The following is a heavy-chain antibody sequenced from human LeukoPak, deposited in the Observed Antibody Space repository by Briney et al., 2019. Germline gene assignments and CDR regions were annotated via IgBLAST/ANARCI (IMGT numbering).Heavy chain of an antibody. D-gene: IGHD3-9*01. Sequence: ASVKVSCKASGYTFTSYDINWVRQATGQGLEWMGWMNPNSGNTGYAQKFQDRVTMTRDTSISTAYMELSRLRSHDTAVHYCARSPHILTGENFDYWGQGTLVTVSS. J-gene: IGHJ4*02. CDR2: MNPNSGNT. CDR3: ARSPHILTGENFDY. V-gene: IGHV1-8*01. CDR1: GYTFTSYD.